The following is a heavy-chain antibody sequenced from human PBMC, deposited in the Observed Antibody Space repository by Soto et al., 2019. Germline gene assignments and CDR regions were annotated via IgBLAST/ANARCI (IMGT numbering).Heavy chain of an antibody. CDR2: INAGNGDT. J-gene: IGHJ4*02. V-gene: IGHV1-3*01. CDR1: GYTFTNYA. CDR3: ARADSIPFDY. D-gene: IGHD2-15*01. Sequence: QVQLVQSWAEVKKPGASVKVSCKASGYTFTNYALHWVRQAPGQRLEWMGWINAGNGDTKYSQKFQGRVTITRDTSASTAYMELSSLISEDTAVYYCARADSIPFDYWGQGTLLTVSS.